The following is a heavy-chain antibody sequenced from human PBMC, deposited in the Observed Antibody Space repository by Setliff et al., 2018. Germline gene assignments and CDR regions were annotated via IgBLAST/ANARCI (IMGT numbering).Heavy chain of an antibody. CDR1: GYTFTSYA. Sequence: ASVKVSCKASGYTFTSYAMNWVRQAPGQGLEWMGWINTNTGNPTYAQGFTGRFVFSLDASVSTAYLQISSLKAEDTAVYYCARDNRGYAWDYYYYMDVWGKGTTVTVSS. CDR2: INTNTGNP. V-gene: IGHV7-4-1*02. J-gene: IGHJ6*03. CDR3: ARDNRGYAWDYYYYMDV. D-gene: IGHD2-15*01.